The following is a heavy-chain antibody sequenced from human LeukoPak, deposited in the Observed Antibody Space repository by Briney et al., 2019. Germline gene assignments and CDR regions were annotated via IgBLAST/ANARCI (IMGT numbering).Heavy chain of an antibody. J-gene: IGHJ3*02. V-gene: IGHV4-4*07. Sequence: SETLSLTCTVPGGSISSYYWSWIRQPAGKGLEWIGRIYTSGSTNYNPSLKSRVTMSVDTSKNQFSLKLSSVTAADTAVYYCARVPYDSSGYYEAFDIWGQGTMVTVSS. D-gene: IGHD3-22*01. CDR1: GGSISSYY. CDR3: ARVPYDSSGYYEAFDI. CDR2: IYTSGST.